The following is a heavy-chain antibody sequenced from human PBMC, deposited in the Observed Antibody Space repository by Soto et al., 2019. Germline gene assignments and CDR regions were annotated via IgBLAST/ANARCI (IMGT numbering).Heavy chain of an antibody. CDR2: ISRSGGST. CDR3: AKGSSGLRFLEWLSPHDY. CDR1: GFTFSSYA. J-gene: IGHJ4*02. V-gene: IGHV3-23*01. D-gene: IGHD3-3*01. Sequence: EVQLLESGGGLVQPGGSLRLSCAASGFTFSSYAMSWVRQAPGKGLEWVSAISRSGGSTYYADSVKGRFTISRDNSRTTLYLQMNSLRAEDTTVYYCAKGSSGLRFLEWLSPHDYWGQGTLVTVSS.